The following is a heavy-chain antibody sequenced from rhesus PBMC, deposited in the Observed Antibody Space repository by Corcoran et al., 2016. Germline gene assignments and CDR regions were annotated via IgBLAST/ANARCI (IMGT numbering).Heavy chain of an antibody. V-gene: IGHV4-127*01. CDR1: GGSISGYY. J-gene: IGHJ6*01. D-gene: IGHD1-1*01. CDR2: IGGMSGST. Sequence: QVQLQESGPGVVKPSETLSLTCAVSGGSISGYYLWSWIRQPPGQGLGWFGYIGGMSGSTNYNPSRRRRVTISEDTSTNQFSLKLGSVTAADTAVYYCAGGGPLYYYGLDSWGQGVVVTVSS. CDR3: AGGGPLYYYGLDS.